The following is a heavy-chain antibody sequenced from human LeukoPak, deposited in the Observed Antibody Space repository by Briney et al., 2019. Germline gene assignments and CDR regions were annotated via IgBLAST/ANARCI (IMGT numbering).Heavy chain of an antibody. CDR3: ARSSRELGGYAPWELMPPFDY. D-gene: IGHD1-7*01. CDR1: GFTVSNNY. V-gene: IGHV3-66*01. Sequence: GGSLRLSCAASGFTVSNNYMSWVRQAPGKGLEWVSILYSDSRTYYADSVKGRFIISRDNSKNTLYLQMNSLRAEDMAVYYCARSSRELGGYAPWELMPPFDYWGQGTLVTVSS. CDR2: LYSDSRT. J-gene: IGHJ4*02.